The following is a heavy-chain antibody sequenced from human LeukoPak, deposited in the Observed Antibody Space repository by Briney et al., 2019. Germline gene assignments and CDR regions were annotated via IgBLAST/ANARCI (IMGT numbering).Heavy chain of an antibody. CDR1: GGSISSGGYY. CDR3: AREGYCGGDCYIDY. J-gene: IGHJ4*02. D-gene: IGHD2-21*02. V-gene: IGHV4-31*03. Sequence: PSETLSLTCTVSGGSISSGGYYWSWIRQHPGKGLEWIGYIYYSGSTYYNPSLKSRVTISVDTSKNQFSLKLSSVTAADTAVYYCAREGYCGGDCYIDYWGQGTLVTVSS. CDR2: IYYSGST.